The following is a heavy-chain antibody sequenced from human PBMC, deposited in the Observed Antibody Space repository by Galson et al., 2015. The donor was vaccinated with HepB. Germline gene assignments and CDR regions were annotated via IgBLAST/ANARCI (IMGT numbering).Heavy chain of an antibody. Sequence: SVKVSCKASGFTFTSSAMQWVRQARGQRLEWIGWIVVGSGNTNYAQKFRERVTITRDMSTSTAYMELSSLRSEDTAVYYCAAIGWFGDHAGGYWGQGTLVTVSS. CDR1: GFTFTSSA. CDR2: IVVGSGNT. V-gene: IGHV1-58*02. D-gene: IGHD3-10*01. J-gene: IGHJ4*02. CDR3: AAIGWFGDHAGGY.